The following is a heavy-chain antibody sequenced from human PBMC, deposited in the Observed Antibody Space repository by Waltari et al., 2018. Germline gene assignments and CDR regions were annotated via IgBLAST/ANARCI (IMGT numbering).Heavy chain of an antibody. CDR2: MHTSGST. D-gene: IGHD2-2*01. CDR3: ARQGLYCSTSNCYGLDFAY. J-gene: IGHJ4*02. Sequence: QVQLQESGPGLVRPSQTLSLTCTVPGGSISSGNYYYNWIRQPAGKALEWIGHMHTSGSTKYNPSLKRPFTISVDTSKNQFSLQLYPVTAADTAVYFCARQGLYCSTSNCYGLDFAYWGQGTLVVVSS. V-gene: IGHV4-61*02. CDR1: GGSISSGNYY.